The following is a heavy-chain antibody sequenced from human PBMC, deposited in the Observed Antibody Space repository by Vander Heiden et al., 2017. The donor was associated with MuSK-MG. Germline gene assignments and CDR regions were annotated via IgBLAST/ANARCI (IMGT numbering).Heavy chain of an antibody. J-gene: IGHJ3*02. Sequence: QVQLVQSGAAVKKPGASVKVSCKESGYTFTSYYMHWVRQAPGQGLEWMGIINPSGGSTSYAQKFQGRVTMTSDTSTSTVYMELSSLRSEDTAVYYCASACSSTSCSRAFDIWGQGTMVTVSS. V-gene: IGHV1-46*01. CDR1: GYTFTSYY. D-gene: IGHD2-2*01. CDR2: INPSGGST. CDR3: ASACSSTSCSRAFDI.